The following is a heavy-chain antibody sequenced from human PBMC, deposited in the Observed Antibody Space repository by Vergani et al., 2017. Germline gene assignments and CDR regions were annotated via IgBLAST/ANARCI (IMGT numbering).Heavy chain of an antibody. Sequence: QLQLQESGPGLVKPSETLSLICTVSGGSINPSSSFWGSIRQSPGKGLEWIGTIYYSGSTYYNPSLKSRVTISVDTSKNQFSLKLNSVTAADTAVYYCARHKEQLVPGNYYYYYYMDVWGKGTTVTVSS. V-gene: IGHV4-39*01. J-gene: IGHJ6*03. CDR3: ARHKEQLVPGNYYYYYYMDV. D-gene: IGHD3-10*01. CDR1: GGSINPSSSF. CDR2: IYYSGST.